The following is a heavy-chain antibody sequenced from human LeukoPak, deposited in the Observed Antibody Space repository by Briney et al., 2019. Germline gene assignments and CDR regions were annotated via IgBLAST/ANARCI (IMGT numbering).Heavy chain of an antibody. V-gene: IGHV4-30-4*08. Sequence: SETLSLTCTVSGGSINSGAYYWSWIRQHPGKGLEWIGNIYYSGSTYYKPSLKSRVTISVDTSKNQFSLKLSSVTAADTAVYYCARFAHLSSSWFNYYYYYGMDVWRQGTLLTVSS. CDR2: IYYSGST. CDR3: ARFAHLSSSWFNYYYYYGMDV. CDR1: GGSINSGAYY. J-gene: IGHJ6*02. D-gene: IGHD6-13*01.